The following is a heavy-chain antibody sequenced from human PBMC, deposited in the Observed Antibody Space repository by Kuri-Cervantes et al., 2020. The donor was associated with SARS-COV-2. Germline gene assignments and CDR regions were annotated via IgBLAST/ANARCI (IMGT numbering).Heavy chain of an antibody. Sequence: GESLKISCEASGFTFSSYAMHWVRQAPGKGLEWVGRDRGKANNYATAYAASVKGRFTISRDDSKNMGYLQMNSLKTEDTAVYYCTTLIDYWGQGALVTVSS. CDR3: TTLIDY. CDR1: GFTFSSYA. V-gene: IGHV3-73*01. J-gene: IGHJ4*02. CDR2: DRGKANNYAT.